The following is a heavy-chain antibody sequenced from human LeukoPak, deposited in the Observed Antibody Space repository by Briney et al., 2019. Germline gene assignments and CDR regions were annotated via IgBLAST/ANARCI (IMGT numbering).Heavy chain of an antibody. V-gene: IGHV4-34*01. J-gene: IGHJ4*02. CDR3: ARSPPRIYKVTMNGAYFDY. D-gene: IGHD2/OR15-2a*01. CDR1: VGSFSGYY. CDR2: INHSGST. Sequence: SETLSLTCAVYVGSFSGYYWSWIRQPPGKGLEWIGEINHSGSTNYNPSLKSRVTISVDTSKNQFSLKLSSVTAADTAVYYCARSPPRIYKVTMNGAYFDYWGQGTLVTVSS.